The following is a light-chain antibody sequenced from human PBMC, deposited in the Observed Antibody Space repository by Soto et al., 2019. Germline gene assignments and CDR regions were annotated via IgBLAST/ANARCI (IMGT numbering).Light chain of an antibody. CDR3: QQYGSWT. CDR1: QTISSNN. CDR2: GTS. J-gene: IGKJ1*01. Sequence: EIVLTQSPGTLSVSPGERATLSCRASQTISSNNLAWYQQKPGQAPSLLIYGTSSRATGIPDRFSGSGSGTNFTLTISRLEPEDSAIDYCQQYGSWTFGQGTKVEIK. V-gene: IGKV3-20*01.